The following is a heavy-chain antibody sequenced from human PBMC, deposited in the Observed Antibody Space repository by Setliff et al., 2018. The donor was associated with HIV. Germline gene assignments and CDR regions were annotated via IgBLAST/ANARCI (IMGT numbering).Heavy chain of an antibody. CDR2: IYDNGDT. D-gene: IGHD3-16*01. CDR1: GGSITGYY. Sequence: PSETLSLTCTVSGGSITGYYWSWLRQPPGKGLEWIGYIYDNGDTNYNTSLKSRLTMSVDTSKNQFSLNLSSVSTADTAVYYCARGGASSKYFQHWGQGTLVTV. J-gene: IGHJ1*01. CDR3: ARGGASSKYFQH. V-gene: IGHV4-59*01.